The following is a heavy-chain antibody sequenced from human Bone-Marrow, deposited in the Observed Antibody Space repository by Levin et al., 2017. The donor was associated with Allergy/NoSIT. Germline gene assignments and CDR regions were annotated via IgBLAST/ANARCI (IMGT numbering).Heavy chain of an antibody. V-gene: IGHV5-51*01. J-gene: IGHJ4*02. CDR2: IYPGDSDT. Sequence: GESLKISCKGSGYSFTTYYIGWVRQMPGKGLEWVGLIYPGDSDTRYSPSFQGQVTISADKSISTAYLQWSSLKASDTAMYYCARALGYTSGWYDYWGQGTLVTVSS. CDR1: GYSFTTYY. CDR3: ARALGYTSGWYDY. D-gene: IGHD6-19*01.